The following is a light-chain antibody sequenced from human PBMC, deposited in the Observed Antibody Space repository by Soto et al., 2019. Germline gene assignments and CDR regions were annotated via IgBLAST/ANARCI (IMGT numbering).Light chain of an antibody. V-gene: IGKV3-20*01. CDR3: QQYGSSLIT. J-gene: IGKJ5*01. CDR1: QSVSSSY. Sequence: EIVLTQSPGTLSLSPCDRATLSCRTSQSVSSSYLAWYQQKPGQAPRLLIYGASSRATGIPDRFSGSGSGTDFTLTISRLEPEDFAVYYCQQYGSSLITFGQGTRLEIK. CDR2: GAS.